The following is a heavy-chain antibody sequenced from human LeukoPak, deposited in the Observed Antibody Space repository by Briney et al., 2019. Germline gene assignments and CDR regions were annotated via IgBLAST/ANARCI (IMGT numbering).Heavy chain of an antibody. CDR2: IYNGGST. V-gene: IGHV3-53*01. CDR3: AKGGSSWSEIDY. D-gene: IGHD6-13*01. CDR1: KFTVSNNY. J-gene: IGHJ4*02. Sequence: GGSLRLSCAASKFTVSNNYMSWVRQAPGKGLEWVSFIYNGGSTYYADSVKGRFTISRDNSKNTLYLQMNSLRAEDTAVYYCAKGGSSWSEIDYWGQGTLVTVSS.